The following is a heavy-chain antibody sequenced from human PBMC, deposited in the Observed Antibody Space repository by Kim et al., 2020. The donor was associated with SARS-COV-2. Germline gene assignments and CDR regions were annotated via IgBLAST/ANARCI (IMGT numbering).Heavy chain of an antibody. D-gene: IGHD3-16*02. CDR3: AQFPRGLRLGELSLP. V-gene: IGHV4-39*01. J-gene: IGHJ5*02. Sequence: PSLKSRVTISVDTSKNQFSLKLSSVTAADTAVYYCAQFPRGLRLGELSLPWGQGTLVTVSS.